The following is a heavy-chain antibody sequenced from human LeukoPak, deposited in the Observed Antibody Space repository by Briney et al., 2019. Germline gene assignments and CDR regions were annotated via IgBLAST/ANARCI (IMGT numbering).Heavy chain of an antibody. CDR1: GGSISSGDYY. J-gene: IGHJ4*02. CDR2: IYYSGST. CDR3: ARAGVTTVDY. Sequence: SETLSLTCTVSGGSISSGDYYWSWIRRPPGKGLEWIGYIYYSGSTYYDPSLKSRVTISVDTSKNQFSLKLSSVTAADTAVYYCARAGVTTVDYWGQGTLVTVSS. D-gene: IGHD4-17*01. V-gene: IGHV4-30-4*01.